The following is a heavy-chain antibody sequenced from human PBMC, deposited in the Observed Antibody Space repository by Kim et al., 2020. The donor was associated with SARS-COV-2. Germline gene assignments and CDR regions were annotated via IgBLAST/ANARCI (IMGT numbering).Heavy chain of an antibody. D-gene: IGHD3-10*01. V-gene: IGHV3-11*06. CDR3: ARDPLYGSGTSFYYYSMDA. Sequence: KGRFPISRDNAKSSLYLQMNSLRAEDTAVYYCARDPLYGSGTSFYYYSMDAWGRGTTVTVSS. J-gene: IGHJ6*02.